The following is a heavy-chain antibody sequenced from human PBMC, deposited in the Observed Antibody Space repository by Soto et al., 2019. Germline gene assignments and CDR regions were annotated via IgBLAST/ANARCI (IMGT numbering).Heavy chain of an antibody. V-gene: IGHV1-69*06. CDR3: ARYWNAGTLYGAFDI. CDR2: IIPNYEAA. Sequence: QVQLVQSGAEVRKPGSSVKVSCEASGGSFNNYVISWLRQAPGQGLEWMGGIIPNYEAANYAQKFRGRRPITADKATNTANIELNSLRPEDTATYYCARYWNAGTLYGAFDIWGQGTTVIVS. D-gene: IGHD4-17*01. CDR1: GGSFNNYV. J-gene: IGHJ3*02.